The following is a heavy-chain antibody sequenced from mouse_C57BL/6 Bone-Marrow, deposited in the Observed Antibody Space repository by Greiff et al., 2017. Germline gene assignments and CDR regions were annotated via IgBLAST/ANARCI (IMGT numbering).Heavy chain of an antibody. CDR3: TRGYYYGRIPYAMDY. CDR2: LSSGGDYI. D-gene: IGHD1-1*01. J-gene: IGHJ4*01. Sequence: EVKLMESGQGLVKPGGSLKLSCAATGFSFSSDAFSWCRLPPETRLEWVAYLSSGGDYIYSADPVKARFTTSRDTARNTLYLQMSSLKSEDTAMYYCTRGYYYGRIPYAMDYWGQGTSVTVSS. CDR1: GFSFSSDA. V-gene: IGHV5-9-1*02.